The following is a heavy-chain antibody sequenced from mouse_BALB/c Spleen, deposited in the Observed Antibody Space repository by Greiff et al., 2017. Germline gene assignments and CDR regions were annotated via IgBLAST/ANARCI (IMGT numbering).Heavy chain of an antibody. CDR1: GYSITSGYY. CDR2: ISYDGSN. J-gene: IGHJ1*01. V-gene: IGHV3-6*02. Sequence: VQLQQSGPGLVKPSQSLSLTCSVTGYSITSGYYWNWIRQFPGNKLEWMGYISYDGSNNYNPSLKNRISITRDTSKNQFFLKLNSVTTEDTATYYCARYRYDDWYFDVWGAGTTVTVSS. CDR3: ARYRYDDWYFDV. D-gene: IGHD2-14*01.